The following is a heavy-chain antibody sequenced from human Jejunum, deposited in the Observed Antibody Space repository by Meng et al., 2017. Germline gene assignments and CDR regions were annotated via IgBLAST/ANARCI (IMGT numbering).Heavy chain of an antibody. D-gene: IGHD6-13*01. J-gene: IGHJ4*02. CDR2: MYWDDDK. Sequence: SGHTLVKPTETLTLTCTHSGFSLSSGGVGVGWSRQPPGKALEWLVVMYWDDDKRYSPSLKNRLSISKDTAKLLVVLAMTNMDPADTGTYFCAHRSSDSSTLDTPIFDYWGQGTVVTVSS. V-gene: IGHV2-5*02. CDR3: AHRSSDSSTLDTPIFDY. CDR1: GFSLSSGGVG.